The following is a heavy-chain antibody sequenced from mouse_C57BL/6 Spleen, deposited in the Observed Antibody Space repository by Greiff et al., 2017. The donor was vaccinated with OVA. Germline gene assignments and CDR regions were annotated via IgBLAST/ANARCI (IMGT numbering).Heavy chain of an antibody. J-gene: IGHJ3*01. Sequence: VQLQQPGAELVMPGASVKLSCKASGYTFTSYWMHWVKQRPGQGLEWIGEIDPSDSYTNYNQKFKGKSTLTVDTSSSTAYMQLSSLTAGDSAGYDGARQTGTGFAYWGQGTLVTVSA. CDR1: GYTFTSYW. CDR3: ARQTGTGFAY. CDR2: IDPSDSYT. V-gene: IGHV1-69*01. D-gene: IGHD4-1*01.